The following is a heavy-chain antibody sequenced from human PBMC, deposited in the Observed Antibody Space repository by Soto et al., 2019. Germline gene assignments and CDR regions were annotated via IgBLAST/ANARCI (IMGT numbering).Heavy chain of an antibody. Sequence: QVHLVQSGAEVRKPGSSVKVSCQVSGGTFRTYGIIWVRQAPGQGLEWMGRVIPILDVTDYAQKFQGRVTITADRSTNTAYMELSSLRSEDTAVYYCARGTNGVGSESNFDIWGQGTVVTVSS. J-gene: IGHJ3*02. CDR3: ARGTNGVGSESNFDI. CDR2: VIPILDVT. V-gene: IGHV1-69*04. D-gene: IGHD2-8*01. CDR1: GGTFRTYG.